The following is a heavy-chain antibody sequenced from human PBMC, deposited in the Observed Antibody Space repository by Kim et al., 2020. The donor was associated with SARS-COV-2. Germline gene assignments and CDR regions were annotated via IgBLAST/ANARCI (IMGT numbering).Heavy chain of an antibody. CDR3: AREIGGYYFDY. Sequence: YYADSVKGRFTISRDNSKNTLYLQMNSLRAEDTAVYYCAREIGGYYFDYWGQGTLVTVSS. J-gene: IGHJ4*02. V-gene: IGHV3-30*01.